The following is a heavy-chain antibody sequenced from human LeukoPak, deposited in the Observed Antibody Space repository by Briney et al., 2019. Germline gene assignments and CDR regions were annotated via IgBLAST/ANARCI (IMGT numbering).Heavy chain of an antibody. D-gene: IGHD3-22*01. V-gene: IGHV1-18*01. CDR3: ARVRPTTYSSGYYYVDY. Sequence: ASVKVSCKASGYTFTSYGISWVRQAPGQGLEWMGWISAYNGNTNHAQKLQGRVTMTTDTSTSTAYMELRSLRSDDTAVYYCARVRPTTYSSGYYYVDYWGQGTLVTVSS. CDR2: ISAYNGNT. J-gene: IGHJ4*02. CDR1: GYTFTSYG.